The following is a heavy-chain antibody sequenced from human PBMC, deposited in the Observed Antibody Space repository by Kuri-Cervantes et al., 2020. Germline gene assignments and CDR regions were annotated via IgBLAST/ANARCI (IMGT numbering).Heavy chain of an antibody. CDR3: AKDRSSGFGEPDY. CDR1: GFTFSSYG. CDR2: IWYDGSNK. J-gene: IGHJ4*02. D-gene: IGHD3-10*01. Sequence: GGSLRLSCAASGFTFSSYGMHWVRQAPGKGLEWVAVIWYDGSNKYYADSVKGRFTISRDNSKNTLYLQMNSLRAEDTAVYYCAKDRSSGFGEPDYWGQGTLVTVSS. V-gene: IGHV3-33*06.